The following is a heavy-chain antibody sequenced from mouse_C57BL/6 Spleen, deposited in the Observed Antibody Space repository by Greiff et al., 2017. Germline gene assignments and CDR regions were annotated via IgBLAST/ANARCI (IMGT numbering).Heavy chain of an antibody. D-gene: IGHD2-4*01. V-gene: IGHV2-2*01. J-gene: IGHJ4*01. CDR1: GFSLTSYG. CDR3: ARTQIYYDYDGAMDY. Sequence: QVQLQQSGPGLVQPSQSLSITCTVSGFSLTSYGVHWVRQSPGKGLEWLGVIWSGGSTDYNAAFISRLSISKDNSKSQVFFKMNSLRADDTAIYYCARTQIYYDYDGAMDYWGQGTSVTVSS. CDR2: IWSGGST.